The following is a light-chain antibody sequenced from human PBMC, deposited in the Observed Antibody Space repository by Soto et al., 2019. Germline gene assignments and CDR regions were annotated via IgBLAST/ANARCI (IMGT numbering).Light chain of an antibody. CDR3: CSYAGSYTYV. J-gene: IGLJ1*01. CDR1: SSDVGGYRY. V-gene: IGLV2-11*01. CDR2: DVS. Sequence: QSALTQPRLVSGSPGQSVTISCTGTSSDVGGYRYVSWYQQHPGKAPKLMIYDVSTRPSGVPDRFSGSKSGNTASLTISGLQAEDEADYYCCSYAGSYTYVFGSGTKLTVL.